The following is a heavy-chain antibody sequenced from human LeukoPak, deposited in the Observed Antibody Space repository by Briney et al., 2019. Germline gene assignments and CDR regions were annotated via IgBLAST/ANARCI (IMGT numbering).Heavy chain of an antibody. V-gene: IGHV4-59*01. CDR3: ARGHRVGLTSRWFDP. J-gene: IGHJ5*02. CDR1: SSSINNFY. Sequence: SETLSLTCSVSSSSINNFYWTWIRQPPGKGPEWIGYIYHDGSTNYSPSLKSRVTISLDTSKNQFSLKLSSVTAADTAVYSCARGHRVGLTSRWFDPWGQGILVTVSS. CDR2: IYHDGST. D-gene: IGHD1-26*01.